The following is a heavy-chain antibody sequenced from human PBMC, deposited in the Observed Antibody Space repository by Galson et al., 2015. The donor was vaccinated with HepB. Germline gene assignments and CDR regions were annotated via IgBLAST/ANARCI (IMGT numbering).Heavy chain of an antibody. CDR2: IYPGDSDT. D-gene: IGHD6-13*01. V-gene: IGHV5-51*01. CDR1: GYSFTSYW. Sequence: QSGAEVKKPGESLKISCKGSGYSFTSYWIGWVRQMPGKGLEWMGIIYPGDSDTRYSPSFQGQVTISADKSISTAYLQWSSLKASDIAMYYCARRWVSSWYGGTGYFDYWGQGTLVTVSS. J-gene: IGHJ4*02. CDR3: ARRWVSSWYGGTGYFDY.